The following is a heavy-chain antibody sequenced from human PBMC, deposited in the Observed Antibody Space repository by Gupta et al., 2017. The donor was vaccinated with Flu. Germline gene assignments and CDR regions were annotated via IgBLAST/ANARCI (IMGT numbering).Heavy chain of an antibody. V-gene: IGHV3-74*01. CDR1: GFTFSKYS. J-gene: IGHJ4*02. CDR3: ATGFEH. CDR2: VDTDGRGT. Sequence: EVQLLQSGGGLVQPGGALSRSCTAYGFTFSKYSMHWLRHVPGKGLGWVSRVDTDGRGTSYADAVKGRFTISRDRAKNTLDLQMNSWRAEDTAVYYCATGFEHWGQGTLVTVSS. D-gene: IGHD1-1*01.